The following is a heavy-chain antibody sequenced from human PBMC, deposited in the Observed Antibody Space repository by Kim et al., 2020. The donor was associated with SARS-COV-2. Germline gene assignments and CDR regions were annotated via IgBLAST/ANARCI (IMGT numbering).Heavy chain of an antibody. Sequence: KLQGRVTMTTDTSTSTAYMELRSLRSDDTAVYYCARDKWRGVSPSDAFDIWGQGTMVTVSS. D-gene: IGHD3-10*01. V-gene: IGHV1-18*01. CDR3: ARDKWRGVSPSDAFDI. J-gene: IGHJ3*02.